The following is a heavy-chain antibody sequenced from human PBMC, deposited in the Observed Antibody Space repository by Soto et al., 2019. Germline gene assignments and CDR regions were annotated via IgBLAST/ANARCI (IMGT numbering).Heavy chain of an antibody. CDR1: GGSISSYY. V-gene: IGHV4-59*08. CDR2: IYYSGTT. Sequence: SETLSLTCTVSGGSISSYYWIWIRQPPGKGLEWIGYIYYSGTTNYNPSLKSRVTISVDTSKNQFSLKLSSVTAADTAVYYCARRNTAMGTRYFDYWGQGTLVTVSS. J-gene: IGHJ4*02. CDR3: ARRNTAMGTRYFDY. D-gene: IGHD5-18*01.